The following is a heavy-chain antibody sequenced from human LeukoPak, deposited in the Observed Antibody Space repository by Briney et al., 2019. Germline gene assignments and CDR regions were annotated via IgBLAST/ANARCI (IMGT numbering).Heavy chain of an antibody. D-gene: IGHD2-15*01. CDR3: ARDCSGGSCYGAFDI. CDR1: GASTRSSDYY. Sequence: SETLSLTCTVSGASTRSSDYYWRWIRQPPGKGLEWIGYIYDSGSTYYNPSLKSRITISVDTPENRFSLKLSSVTATDTAVYYCARDCSGGSCYGAFDIWGQGTMVTVSS. CDR2: IYDSGST. J-gene: IGHJ3*02. V-gene: IGHV4-30-4*01.